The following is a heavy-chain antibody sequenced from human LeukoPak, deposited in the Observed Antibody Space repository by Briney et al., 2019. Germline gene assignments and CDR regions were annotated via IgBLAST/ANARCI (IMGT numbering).Heavy chain of an antibody. J-gene: IGHJ5*02. Sequence: ASVKVSCKASGYTFTSYYMHWVRQAPGQGFEWMGIINPSGGSTSYAQKFQGRVTMTRDTSTSTVYMELSSLRSEDTAVYYCARDGDIGYCSSTSCSHLPWGQGTLVTVSS. CDR3: ARDGDIGYCSSTSCSHLP. CDR2: INPSGGST. D-gene: IGHD2-2*01. V-gene: IGHV1-46*01. CDR1: GYTFTSYY.